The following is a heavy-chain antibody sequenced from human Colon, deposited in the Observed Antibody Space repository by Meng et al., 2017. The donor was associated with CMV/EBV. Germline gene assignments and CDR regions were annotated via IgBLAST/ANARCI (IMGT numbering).Heavy chain of an antibody. CDR3: ARGKGRKGWGHY. J-gene: IGHJ4*02. V-gene: IGHV4-34*01. Sequence: LTCAVYGGAFRGYHWTWLRPAPGKGLGWIGATNHTGTAKYNPSLESRVSTSVDTSKNQFSLNLTSVSAADTAVYYCARGKGRKGWGHYWGQGTLVTVSS. D-gene: IGHD1-14*01. CDR1: GGAFRGYH. CDR2: TNHTGTA.